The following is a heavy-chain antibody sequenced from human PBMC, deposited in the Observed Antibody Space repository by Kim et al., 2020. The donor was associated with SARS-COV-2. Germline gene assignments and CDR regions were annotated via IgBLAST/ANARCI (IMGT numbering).Heavy chain of an antibody. CDR3: ARARGGTMRVVVIGAFDI. J-gene: IGHJ3*02. D-gene: IGHD3-22*01. V-gene: IGHV4-31*03. Sequence: SETLSLTCTVSGGSISSGGYYWSWIRQHPGKGLEWIGYIYYSGSTYYNPSLKSRVTISVDTSKNQFSLKPISVTAADKAVYYCARARGGTMRVVVIGAFDIWGQGTMVTVSS. CDR2: IYYSGST. CDR1: GGSISSGGYY.